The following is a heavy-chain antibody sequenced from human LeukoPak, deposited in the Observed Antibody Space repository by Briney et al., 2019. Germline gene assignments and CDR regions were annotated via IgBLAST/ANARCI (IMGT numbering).Heavy chain of an antibody. D-gene: IGHD2-2*01. CDR2: ISSSGSTI. CDR3: ARDQTPMMGVPAAIGYYYYYGMDV. V-gene: IGHV3-48*03. Sequence: GGSLRLSCAASGFTFSSYEMNWVRQAPGKGLEWVSYISSSGSTIYYADSVKGRFTISRDNAKNSLYLQVNSLRAKDTAVYYCARDQTPMMGVPAAIGYYYYYGMDVWGQGTTVTVSS. CDR1: GFTFSSYE. J-gene: IGHJ6*02.